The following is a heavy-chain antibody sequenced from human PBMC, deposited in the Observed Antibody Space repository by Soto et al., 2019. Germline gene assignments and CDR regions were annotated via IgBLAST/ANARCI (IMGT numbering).Heavy chain of an antibody. CDR1: GYIFTTYD. V-gene: IGHV1-3*01. Sequence: ASLKVSCKASGYIFTTYDLEWVRQAPGQRLEWMGRINVANGDTKYSQKFQGRVTITRDTSASTVYMELSSLRSEDTAIYYCARPVAPGSMKRNYFVPWGQGTQVTVS. CDR3: ARPVAPGSMKRNYFVP. D-gene: IGHD2-2*01. CDR2: INVANGDT. J-gene: IGHJ5*02.